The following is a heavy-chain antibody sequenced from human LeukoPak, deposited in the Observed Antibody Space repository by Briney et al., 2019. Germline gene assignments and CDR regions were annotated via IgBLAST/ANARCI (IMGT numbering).Heavy chain of an antibody. Sequence: GGSLRLSCAASGFTFSSYSMNWVRQAPGKGLEWVSYIGSSSSTTIYYADSVKGRFTISRDNAKNSLYLQMNSLRAEDTAVYYCARVLRYDNSGHDSFDIWGQGTMVTVSS. J-gene: IGHJ3*02. CDR2: IGSSSSTTI. CDR3: ARVLRYDNSGHDSFDI. CDR1: GFTFSSYS. V-gene: IGHV3-48*01. D-gene: IGHD3-22*01.